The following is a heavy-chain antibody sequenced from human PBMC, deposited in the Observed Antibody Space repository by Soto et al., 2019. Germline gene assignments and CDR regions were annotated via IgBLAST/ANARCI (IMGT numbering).Heavy chain of an antibody. CDR3: AKGRITMVRGVIKGPFDY. CDR1: GFTFSSYA. D-gene: IGHD3-10*01. CDR2: ISGSGGST. V-gene: IGHV3-23*01. J-gene: IGHJ4*02. Sequence: GGSLRLSCAASGFTFSSYAMSWVCQAPGKGLEWVSAISGSGGSTYYADSVKGRFTISRDNSKNTLYLQMNSLRAEDTAVYYCAKGRITMVRGVIKGPFDYWGQGTLVTVSS.